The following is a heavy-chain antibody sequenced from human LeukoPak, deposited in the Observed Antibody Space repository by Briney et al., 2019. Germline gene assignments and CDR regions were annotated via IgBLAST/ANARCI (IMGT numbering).Heavy chain of an antibody. CDR1: GGSISSSSNY. CDR2: IYYSGST. D-gene: IGHD2-15*01. CDR3: ARQGWYLYYFDY. J-gene: IGHJ4*02. Sequence: SETLSLTCTVSGGSISSSSNYWGWIRQPPGKGLEWIGSIYYSGSTYYNPSLKSRVTISVDTSKNQFSLKLSSVTAADTAVYYCARQGWYLYYFDYWGQGTLVTVSS. V-gene: IGHV4-39*01.